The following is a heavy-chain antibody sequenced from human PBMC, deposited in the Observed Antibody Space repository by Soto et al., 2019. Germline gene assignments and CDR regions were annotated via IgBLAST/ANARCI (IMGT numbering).Heavy chain of an antibody. J-gene: IGHJ3*02. D-gene: IGHD3-22*01. V-gene: IGHV4-31*03. Sequence: PSETLSLTCTVSGGSISSGGYYRSWIRQHPGKGLEWIGYIYYSGSTYYNPSLKSRVTISVDTSKNQFSLKLSSVTAADTAVYYCAREGDYYDSSVPEGIWGQGTMVTVSS. CDR2: IYYSGST. CDR1: GGSISSGGYY. CDR3: AREGDYYDSSVPEGI.